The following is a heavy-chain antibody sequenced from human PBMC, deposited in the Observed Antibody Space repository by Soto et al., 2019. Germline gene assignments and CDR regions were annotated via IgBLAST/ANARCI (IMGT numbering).Heavy chain of an antibody. CDR2: IYPGDSDT. D-gene: IGHD6-13*01. Sequence: EVQLVQSGAEVKKPGESLKISCKGSGYSFSNYWIGWVRQMPGKGLEWMGIIYPGDSDTRYSPSFQGQVTISADKSISTAYLHWSNLKASDSAMYYCARGTAAAGDAFDIWGQGTMVTVSS. J-gene: IGHJ3*02. CDR1: GYSFSNYW. CDR3: ARGTAAAGDAFDI. V-gene: IGHV5-51*01.